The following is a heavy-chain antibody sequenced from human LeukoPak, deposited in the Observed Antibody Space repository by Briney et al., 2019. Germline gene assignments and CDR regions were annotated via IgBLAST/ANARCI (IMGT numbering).Heavy chain of an antibody. V-gene: IGHV3-23*01. CDR1: GFTFNDYY. CDR3: ARAWL. D-gene: IGHD6-19*01. Sequence: PGGSLRLSCAASGFTFNDYYMSWVRQAPGKGLEWVSAVSGSGSSTYYADSVKGRFTISRDNSKNTLYLQMNSLRAEDTAVYYCARAWLWGQGTLVTVST. CDR2: VSGSGSST. J-gene: IGHJ4*02.